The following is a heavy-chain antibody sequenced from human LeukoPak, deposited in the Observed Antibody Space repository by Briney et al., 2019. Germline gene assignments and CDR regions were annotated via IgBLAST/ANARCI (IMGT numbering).Heavy chain of an antibody. CDR1: GGSFSGYY. CDR2: INHSGST. J-gene: IGHJ4*02. Sequence: PSETLSLTCAVYGGSFSGYYWSWIRQPPGKGLEWIGEINHSGSTNYNPSLKSRVTTSVDTSKNQFSLKLSSVTAADTAVYYCARGLVGFLGPPPRPLDYWGQGPLVTVSS. CDR3: ARGLVGFLGPPPRPLDY. D-gene: IGHD3-3*01. V-gene: IGHV4-34*01.